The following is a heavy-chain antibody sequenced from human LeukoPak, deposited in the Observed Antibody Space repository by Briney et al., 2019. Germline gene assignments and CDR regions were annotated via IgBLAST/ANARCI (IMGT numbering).Heavy chain of an antibody. CDR1: GGSISSGDYY. D-gene: IGHD4-17*01. J-gene: IGHJ6*03. Sequence: SQTLSLTCTVSGGSISSGDYYWSWIRQPPGKGLEWIGYIYYSGSTNYNPSLKSRVTISVDTSKNQFSLKLSSVTAADTAVYYCARDYYGDYDYYYYYYMDVWGKGTTVTVSS. CDR3: ARDYYGDYDYYYYYYMDV. V-gene: IGHV4-30-4*01. CDR2: IYYSGST.